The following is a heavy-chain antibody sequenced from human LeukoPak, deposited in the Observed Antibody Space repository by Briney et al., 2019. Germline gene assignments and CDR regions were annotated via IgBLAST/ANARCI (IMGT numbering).Heavy chain of an antibody. Sequence: GGSLRLSCAASGFTFSSYWMSWVRQAPGKGLEWVANIKQDGSEKYYVDSVKGRFTISRDNTKNLLYLQINSLTAEDSAVYHCGRFGYVSAVDTWGQGALVTVSS. J-gene: IGHJ5*02. CDR1: GFTFSSYW. CDR3: GRFGYVSAVDT. CDR2: IKQDGSEK. D-gene: IGHD2-15*01. V-gene: IGHV3-7*01.